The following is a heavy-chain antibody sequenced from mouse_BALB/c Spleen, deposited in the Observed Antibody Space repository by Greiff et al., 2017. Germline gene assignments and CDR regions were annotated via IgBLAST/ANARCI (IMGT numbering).Heavy chain of an antibody. CDR3: ARYFYDGPMGY. J-gene: IGHJ4*01. CDR2: IYPGNVNT. V-gene: IGHV1S56*01. Sequence: QVQLKESGPELVKPGASVRISCKASGYTFTSYYIHWVKQRPGQGLEWIGWIYPGNVNTKYNEKFKGKATLTADKSSSTAYMQLSSLTSEDSAVYFCARYFYDGPMGYWGQGTSVTVSS. CDR1: GYTFTSYY. D-gene: IGHD2-3*01.